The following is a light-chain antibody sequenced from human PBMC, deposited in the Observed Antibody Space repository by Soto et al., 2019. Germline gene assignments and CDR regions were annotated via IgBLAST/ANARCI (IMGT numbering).Light chain of an antibody. J-gene: IGLJ2*01. CDR3: SSYTSSSTVV. CDR2: SVS. V-gene: IGLV2-14*03. Sequence: QSALTQPASVSGSPGQSITISSTGTSSDVAGYNFVSWYQQHPGKVPKLIIYSVSDRPSGVSSRFSASKSGGTASLTISGLRAEDEADYYCSSYTSSSTVVFGGGTKLTVL. CDR1: SSDVAGYNF.